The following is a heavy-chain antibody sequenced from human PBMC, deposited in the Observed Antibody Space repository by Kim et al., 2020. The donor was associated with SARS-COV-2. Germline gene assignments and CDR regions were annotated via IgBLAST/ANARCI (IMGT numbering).Heavy chain of an antibody. CDR2: ISYDGSNK. CDR3: AKDRWELPNYYYYGMDV. D-gene: IGHD1-26*01. J-gene: IGHJ6*02. V-gene: IGHV3-30*18. Sequence: GGSLRLSCAASGFTFSSYGMHWVRQAPGKGLEWVAVISYDGSNKYYADSVKGRFTISRDNSKNTLYLQMNSLRAEDTAVYYCAKDRWELPNYYYYGMDVWGQGTTVTVSS. CDR1: GFTFSSYG.